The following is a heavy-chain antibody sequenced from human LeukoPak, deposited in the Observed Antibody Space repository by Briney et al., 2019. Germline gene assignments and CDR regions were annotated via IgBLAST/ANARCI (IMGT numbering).Heavy chain of an antibody. Sequence: GRSLRLSCAASGFTFSSYAMHWVRQAPGKGLEWVAVISYDGSNKYYADSVKGRFTISRDNSKNTLYLQMNSLRAEDTAVYYCARANTGHDDRAYWGQGTLVTVSS. CDR3: ARANTGHDDRAY. D-gene: IGHD5-12*01. CDR1: GFTFSSYA. V-gene: IGHV3-30-3*01. CDR2: ISYDGSNK. J-gene: IGHJ4*02.